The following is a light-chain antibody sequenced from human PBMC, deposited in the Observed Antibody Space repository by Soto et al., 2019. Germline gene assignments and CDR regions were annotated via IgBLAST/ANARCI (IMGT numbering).Light chain of an antibody. CDR3: SSYTSSSTPYV. V-gene: IGLV2-14*01. Sequence: SALTQPASVSGSPGQSITISCTETSSDVGGYNYVSWYQQHPGKAPKLMIYDVSNRPSGVSNRFSGSKSGNTASLTISGLQAEDEADYYCSSYTSSSTPYVFGTGTKFTVL. CDR2: DVS. CDR1: SSDVGGYNY. J-gene: IGLJ1*01.